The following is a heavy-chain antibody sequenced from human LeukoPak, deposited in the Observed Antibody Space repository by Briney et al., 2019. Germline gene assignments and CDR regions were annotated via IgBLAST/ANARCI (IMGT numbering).Heavy chain of an antibody. CDR3: AREWSAFDY. CDR2: VYYSGTT. CDR1: GDPISSHSGYK. Sequence: SETLSLTCTVSGDPISSHSGYKWNWIRQAPGKGLEWIGYVYYSGTTSHNPSVNSRVTISVDTSKNQFSLKLTSVTAADTAVYYCAREWSAFDYWGQGTLVTVSS. J-gene: IGHJ4*02. V-gene: IGHV4-61*08. D-gene: IGHD3-3*01.